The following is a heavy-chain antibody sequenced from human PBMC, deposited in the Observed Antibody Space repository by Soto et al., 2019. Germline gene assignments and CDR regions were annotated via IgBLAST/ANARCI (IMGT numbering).Heavy chain of an antibody. CDR2: IYYSGST. CDR3: ARAGHSRSSEGANWFDP. J-gene: IGHJ5*02. D-gene: IGHD6-6*01. V-gene: IGHV4-31*03. Sequence: LSLTCSVLCGSSRGGGYCLSWHRPHPGEGLEWIGYIYYSGSTYYNPSLKSRVTISVDTSKNQFSLNLSSVTAADTAVYYCARAGHSRSSEGANWFDPWVQGNPVTVS. CDR1: CGSSRGGGYC.